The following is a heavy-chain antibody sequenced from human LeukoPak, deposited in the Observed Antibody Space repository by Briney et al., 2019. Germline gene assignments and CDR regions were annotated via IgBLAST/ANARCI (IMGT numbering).Heavy chain of an antibody. J-gene: IGHJ6*02. CDR3: ARDPRSSSSYYYYGMDV. CDR2: INPNSGGT. CDR1: GYTFTGYY. D-gene: IGHD6-13*01. V-gene: IGHV1-2*02. Sequence: ASVKVSCTASGYTFTGYYMHWVRQAPGQGLEWMGWINPNSGGTNYAQKFQGRVTMTRDTSISTAYMELSRLRSDDTAVYYCARDPRSSSSYYYYGMDVWGQGTTVTVSS.